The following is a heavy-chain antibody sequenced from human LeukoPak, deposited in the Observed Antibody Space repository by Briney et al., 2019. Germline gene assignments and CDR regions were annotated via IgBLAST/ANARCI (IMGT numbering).Heavy chain of an antibody. CDR2: IYTSGST. CDR3: ARGVYYGSGSYYAGSAFDI. CDR1: GGSISSYY. Sequence: PSETLSLTCTVSGGSISSYYWSWIRQPAGKGLKWIGRIYTSGSTNYNPSLKSRVTMSVDTSKNQFSLKLSSVTAADTAVYYCARGVYYGSGSYYAGSAFDIWGQGTMVTVSS. V-gene: IGHV4-4*07. D-gene: IGHD3-10*01. J-gene: IGHJ3*02.